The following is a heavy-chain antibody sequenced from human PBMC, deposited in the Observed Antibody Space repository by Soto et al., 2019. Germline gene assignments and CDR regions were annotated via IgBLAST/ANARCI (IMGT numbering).Heavy chain of an antibody. D-gene: IGHD6-13*01. V-gene: IGHV4-34*01. CDR2: INHSGST. CDR1: GGSFSGYY. CDR3: ARGRSSWWKYYFDY. Sequence: SETLSLTCAVYGGSFSGYYWSWIRQPPGKGLEWIGEINHSGSTNYNPSLKSRVTISVDTSKNQFSLKLSSVTAADTAVYYCARGRSSWWKYYFDYWGQGTLVTVSS. J-gene: IGHJ4*02.